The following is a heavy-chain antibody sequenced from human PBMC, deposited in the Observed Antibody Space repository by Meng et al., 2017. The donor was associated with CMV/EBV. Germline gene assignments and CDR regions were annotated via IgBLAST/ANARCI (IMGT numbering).Heavy chain of an antibody. CDR3: ARAGQEYSSSWYGFDY. D-gene: IGHD6-13*01. J-gene: IGHJ4*02. Sequence: TFSSYAIRWVRQAPGQGLEWMGIINPSGGSTSYAQKFQGRVTMTRDTSTSTVYMELSSLRSEDTAVYYCARAGQEYSSSWYGFDYWGQGALVTVSS. CDR1: TFSSYA. V-gene: IGHV1-46*01. CDR2: INPSGGST.